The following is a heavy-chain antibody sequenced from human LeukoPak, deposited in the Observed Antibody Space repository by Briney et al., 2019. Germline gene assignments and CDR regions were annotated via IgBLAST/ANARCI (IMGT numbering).Heavy chain of an antibody. V-gene: IGHV1-8*01. CDR2: MNPNSGNT. CDR1: GYTFTSYD. Sequence: WASVKVSRTASGYTFTSYDTNWVRQATGQGLEWMGWMNPNSGNTGYAQKFQGRVTMTRNTSISTAYMELSSLRSEDTAVYYCARGRMTYYDFWSGYYRNYYGMDVWGQGTTVTVSS. CDR3: ARGRMTYYDFWSGYYRNYYGMDV. D-gene: IGHD3-3*01. J-gene: IGHJ6*02.